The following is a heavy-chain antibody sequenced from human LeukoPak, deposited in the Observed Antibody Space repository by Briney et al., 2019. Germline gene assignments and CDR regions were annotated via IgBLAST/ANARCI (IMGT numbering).Heavy chain of an antibody. D-gene: IGHD1-26*01. V-gene: IGHV4-39*07. CDR1: GDSISSSGHS. Sequence: SETLSLTCTVSGDSISSSGHSWGWIRQSPGKGLEWIGTMRHSGSGHYNPSLMSRVTISADTSKSQFSLQLSSVTAADTAVYYCATGTDSRKVGYWGQGTLVTVSS. J-gene: IGHJ4*02. CDR3: ATGTDSRKVGY. CDR2: MRHSGSG.